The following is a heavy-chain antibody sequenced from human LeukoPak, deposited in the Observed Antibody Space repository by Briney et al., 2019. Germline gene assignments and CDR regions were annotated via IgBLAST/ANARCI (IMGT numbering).Heavy chain of an antibody. CDR2: ISSSSSYI. CDR3: ARDRYSSSSHLDY. D-gene: IGHD6-6*01. CDR1: GFTFSSYW. V-gene: IGHV3-21*01. J-gene: IGHJ4*02. Sequence: GGSLRLSCAASGFTFSSYWMHWVRQAPGKGLEWVSSISSSSSYIYYADSVKGRFAISRDNAKNSLYLQMNSLRAEDTAVYYCARDRYSSSSHLDYWGQGTLVTVSS.